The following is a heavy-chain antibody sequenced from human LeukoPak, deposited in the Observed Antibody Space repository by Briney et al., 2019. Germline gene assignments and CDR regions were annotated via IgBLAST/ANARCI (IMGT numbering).Heavy chain of an antibody. J-gene: IGHJ3*01. Sequence: PGGSLRLSCSVSGFTFSSYSMNWVRQAPGKGLQWVSSISGGGSYIFHADSVEGRFSVSRDNAKNSVFLQMNSLRAEDTAVYYCARGLGDYDAFDVWGHGTRVTVAS. CDR1: GFTFSSYS. D-gene: IGHD4-17*01. CDR3: ARGLGDYDAFDV. CDR2: ISGGGSYI. V-gene: IGHV3-21*01.